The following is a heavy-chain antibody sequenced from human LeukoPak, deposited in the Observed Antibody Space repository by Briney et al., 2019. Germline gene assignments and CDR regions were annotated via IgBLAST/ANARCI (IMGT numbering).Heavy chain of an antibody. V-gene: IGHV3-21*01. CDR2: ISTSSSYI. J-gene: IGHJ4*02. D-gene: IGHD3-16*01. Sequence: PGGSLRLSCAASGFTFSSYSMNWVRQAPGKGLEWVASISTSSSYIYYADSLKGRFTISRDNAKNSMYLQMNSLRTEDTAVYYCARNEWGKWIDYWGQGTLVTVSS. CDR1: GFTFSSYS. CDR3: ARNEWGKWIDY.